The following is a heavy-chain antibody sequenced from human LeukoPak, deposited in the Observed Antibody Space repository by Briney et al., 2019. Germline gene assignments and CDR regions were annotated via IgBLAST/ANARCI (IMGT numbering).Heavy chain of an antibody. D-gene: IGHD2-2*01. CDR2: IYTSGST. Sequence: PSETLSLTCTVSGDPISSYYWSWIRQPAGKGLEWVGRIYTSGSTNYNPSLKSRVTMSVDTSKNQFSLKLSSVTAADTAVYYCARDGDIVVVPPAWFDPWGQGTLVTVSS. V-gene: IGHV4-4*07. CDR3: ARDGDIVVVPPAWFDP. J-gene: IGHJ5*02. CDR1: GDPISSYY.